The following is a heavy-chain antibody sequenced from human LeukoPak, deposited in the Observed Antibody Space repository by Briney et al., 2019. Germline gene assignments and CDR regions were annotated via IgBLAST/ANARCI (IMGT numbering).Heavy chain of an antibody. V-gene: IGHV3-53*01. Sequence: GGSLRLSCAASGFTVSSNYMSWVRQAPGEGLEWVSVLYSGGSTYYADSVKGRFTISRDNSKNTLYLQMSSLRAEDTAVYYCAREGSSSWSHHYFDYWGQGTLVAVSS. D-gene: IGHD6-13*01. CDR3: AREGSSSWSHHYFDY. CDR2: LYSGGST. CDR1: GFTVSSNY. J-gene: IGHJ4*02.